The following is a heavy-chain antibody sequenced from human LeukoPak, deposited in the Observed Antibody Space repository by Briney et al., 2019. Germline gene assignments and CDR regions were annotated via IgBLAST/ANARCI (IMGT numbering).Heavy chain of an antibody. CDR2: IYTSGST. CDR1: GGSISSSSYY. V-gene: IGHV4-61*05. Sequence: SETLSLTCTVSGGSISSSSYYWSWIRQPPGKGLEWIGYIYTSGSTNYNPSLKSRVTISVDTSKNQFSLKLSSVTAADTAVYYCARPSVRAIFGVVTVDAFDTWGQGTMVTVSS. J-gene: IGHJ3*02. D-gene: IGHD3-3*01. CDR3: ARPSVRAIFGVVTVDAFDT.